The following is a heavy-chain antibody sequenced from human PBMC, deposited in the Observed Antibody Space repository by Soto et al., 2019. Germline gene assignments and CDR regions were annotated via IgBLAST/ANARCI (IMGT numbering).Heavy chain of an antibody. CDR1: GFTFSDYY. CDR2: ISSSSSYT. Sequence: GGSLRLSCAASGFTFSDYYMSWIRQAPGKGLEWVSYISSSSSYTNYADSVKGRFTISRDNAKNSLYLQMNSLRAEDTAVYYCARDRGDYDILTGRNWFDPWGQGTLVTVSS. V-gene: IGHV3-11*06. D-gene: IGHD3-9*01. CDR3: ARDRGDYDILTGRNWFDP. J-gene: IGHJ5*02.